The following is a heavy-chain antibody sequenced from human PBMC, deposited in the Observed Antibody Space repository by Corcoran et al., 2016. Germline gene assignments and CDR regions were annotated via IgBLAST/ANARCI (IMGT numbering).Heavy chain of an antibody. J-gene: IGHJ4*02. V-gene: IGHV1-18*01. CDR3: ARETYDSSGYYQTKPDY. CDR2: ISAYNGNT. D-gene: IGHD3-22*01. CDR1: GYTFTSYG. Sequence: QVQLVQSGAEVKKPGASVKVSCKASGYTFTSYGISWVRQAPGQGLEWMGWISAYNGNTNYAQKLQGRVTMTTATSTSTAYMELRSLRSDDTAGYYCARETYDSSGYYQTKPDYWGQGTVVTVSS.